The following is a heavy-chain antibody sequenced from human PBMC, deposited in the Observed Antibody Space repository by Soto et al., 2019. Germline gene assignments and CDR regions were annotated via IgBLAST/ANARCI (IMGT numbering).Heavy chain of an antibody. J-gene: IGHJ4*02. CDR1: GGTFSSYA. V-gene: IGHV1-69*01. CDR3: ARDLPGYCSSTSGQTGFESY. D-gene: IGHD2-2*03. CDR2: IIPIFGTA. Sequence: QVQLVQSGAEVKKPGSSVKVSCKASGGTFSSYAISWVRQAPGQGLEWMGGIIPIFGTANYAQKFQGRVTITADESTSTAYMELSSLRSEDTAVYYCARDLPGYCSSTSGQTGFESYWGQGTLVTVSS.